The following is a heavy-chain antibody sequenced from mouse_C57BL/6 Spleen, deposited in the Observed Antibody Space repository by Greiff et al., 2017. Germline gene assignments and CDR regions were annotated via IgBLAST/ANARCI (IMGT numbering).Heavy chain of an antibody. J-gene: IGHJ4*01. Sequence: QVPLQQSGPELVKPGASVKISCTSSGYAFSSSWMNWVKPRPGKGLERIGRIYPGDGDTNYNGKFKGKATLTADKSSSTAYMQLSSLTSEDSAVYFCARGEYEYGYAMDYWGQGASVTVSS. D-gene: IGHD2-4*01. CDR3: ARGEYEYGYAMDY. V-gene: IGHV1-82*01. CDR2: IYPGDGDT. CDR1: GYAFSSSW.